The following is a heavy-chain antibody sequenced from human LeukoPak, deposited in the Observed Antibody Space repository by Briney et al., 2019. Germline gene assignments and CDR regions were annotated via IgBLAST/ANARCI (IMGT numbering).Heavy chain of an antibody. CDR3: ASRTPGGYPGNYYYYYMDV. CDR1: GGSISSYY. CDR2: IYYSGST. D-gene: IGHD3-22*01. V-gene: IGHV4-59*12. Sequence: SETLSLTCTVSGGSISSYYWSWIRQPPGKGLEWIGYIYYSGSTYYNPSLKSRVTISVDTSKNQFSLKLSSVTAADTAVYYCASRTPGGYPGNYYYYYMDVWGKGTTVTVSS. J-gene: IGHJ6*03.